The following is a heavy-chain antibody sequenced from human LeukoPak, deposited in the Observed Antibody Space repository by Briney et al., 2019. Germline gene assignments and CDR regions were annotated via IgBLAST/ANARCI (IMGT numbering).Heavy chain of an antibody. CDR1: GFTFSSYW. CDR3: ARTYFDWLLYYFDY. D-gene: IGHD3-9*01. Sequence: GGTLRLSCAASGFTFSSYWMSWVRQAPGKGLEWVANIKQDGSEKYYVDSVKGRFTISRDNAKNSLYLQMNSLRAEDTAVYYCARTYFDWLLYYFDYWGQGTLVTVSS. J-gene: IGHJ4*02. V-gene: IGHV3-7*04. CDR2: IKQDGSEK.